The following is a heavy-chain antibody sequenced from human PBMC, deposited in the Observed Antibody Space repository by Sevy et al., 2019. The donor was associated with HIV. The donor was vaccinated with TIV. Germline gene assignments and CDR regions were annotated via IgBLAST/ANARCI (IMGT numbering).Heavy chain of an antibody. CDR3: AGSPYDCVWGSYRYTVDY. D-gene: IGHD3-16*02. V-gene: IGHV4-59*03. J-gene: IGHJ4*02. Sequence: SETLSLTCTVSGGSISSYYWSWIRQPPGKGLEWIGYIYYSGSTNYNPSLKSRVTISVDTSKNQFSLKLSYVTAADTAVYYCAGSPYDCVWGSYRYTVDYWGQGTLVTVSS. CDR2: IYYSGST. CDR1: GGSISSYY.